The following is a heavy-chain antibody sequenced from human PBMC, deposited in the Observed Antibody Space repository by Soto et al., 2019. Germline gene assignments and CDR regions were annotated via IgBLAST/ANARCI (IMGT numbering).Heavy chain of an antibody. J-gene: IGHJ4*02. Sequence: SLRLSCAASGFTFSDYYMSWIRQAPGKGMEWVSYISSSSSYTNYADSVKGRFTISRDNAKNSLYLQMNSLRAEDTAVYYXXRDFAVXSSCCYQRGVFAYWGQGTLVTVSS. CDR3: XRDFAVXSSCCYQRGVFAY. V-gene: IGHV3-11*05. CDR1: GFTFSDYY. D-gene: IGHD6-19*01. CDR2: ISSSSSYT.